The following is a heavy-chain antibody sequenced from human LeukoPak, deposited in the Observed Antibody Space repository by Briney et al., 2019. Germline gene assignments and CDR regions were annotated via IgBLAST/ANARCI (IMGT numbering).Heavy chain of an antibody. CDR3: ARGPYCGGDCYIFDY. J-gene: IGHJ4*02. Sequence: GASVKVSCKASGYTFTSYAMHWVRQAPGQRLEWMGWINAGNGNTKYSQKFQGRVTITRDTSASTAYMELSSLRSEDTAVYYCARGPYCGGDCYIFDYWGQGTLVTVSS. V-gene: IGHV1-3*01. D-gene: IGHD2-21*02. CDR2: INAGNGNT. CDR1: GYTFTSYA.